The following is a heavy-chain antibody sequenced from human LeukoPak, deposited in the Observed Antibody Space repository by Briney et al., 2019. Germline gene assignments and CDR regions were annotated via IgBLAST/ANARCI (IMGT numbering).Heavy chain of an antibody. V-gene: IGHV1-69*01. D-gene: IGHD2-2*01. CDR2: IIPIFGTA. CDR1: GGTFSSYA. Sequence: ASVKVSCKASGGTFSSYAISWVRQAPGQGLEWMGGIIPIFGTANYAQKFQGRVTITADESTSTAYMELSSLRSEDTAVYYCARGGYCSSTSCPPDWFDPWGQGTLVTVSS. J-gene: IGHJ5*02. CDR3: ARGGYCSSTSCPPDWFDP.